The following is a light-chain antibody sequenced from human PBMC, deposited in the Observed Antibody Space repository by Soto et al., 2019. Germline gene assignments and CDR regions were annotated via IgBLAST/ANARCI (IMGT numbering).Light chain of an antibody. CDR2: GAS. CDR3: QQYGSPTFT. CDR1: QSVSSSY. V-gene: IGKV3-20*01. J-gene: IGKJ5*01. Sequence: EIVLTQSPGTLSLSPGERATLSCRASQSVSSSYLAWYQQKPGQAPRLLIYGASSRATGIPDRFSGSGSGTGFTLPINRLGPETFAVYFCQQYGSPTFTFGQRTPLEIK.